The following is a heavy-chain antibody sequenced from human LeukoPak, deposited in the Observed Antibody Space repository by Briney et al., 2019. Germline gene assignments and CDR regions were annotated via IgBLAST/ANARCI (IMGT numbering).Heavy chain of an antibody. CDR2: IFGSGGSA. Sequence: GGSLRLSCVASGFTFNSYAMYWVRQAPGKGLEWISGIFGSGGSAHYADSVKGRFTISRDNSKNTLYLQMNSLRAEDTAVYYCAKQTGSGYYRSLDYWGQGTLVTVSS. J-gene: IGHJ4*02. V-gene: IGHV3-23*01. CDR1: GFTFNSYA. CDR3: AKQTGSGYYRSLDY. D-gene: IGHD3-22*01.